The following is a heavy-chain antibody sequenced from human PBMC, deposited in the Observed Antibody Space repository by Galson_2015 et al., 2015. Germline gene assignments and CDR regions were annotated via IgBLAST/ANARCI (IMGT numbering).Heavy chain of an antibody. J-gene: IGHJ6*02. CDR3: ARAGNPTTVTMGGMDV. V-gene: IGHV3-33*01. CDR1: GFIFNNYG. D-gene: IGHD4-17*01. Sequence: SLRLSCAASGFIFNNYGIHWVRQDPGKGLEWVAVIWKDGSNRYYADSVKGRFTLSRDNSRNTLYLQMNSLRVEDTAVYYCARAGNPTTVTMGGMDVWGRGTTVIVSS. CDR2: IWKDGSNR.